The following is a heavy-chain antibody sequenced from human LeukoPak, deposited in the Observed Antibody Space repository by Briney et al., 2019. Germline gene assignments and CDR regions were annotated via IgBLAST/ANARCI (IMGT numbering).Heavy chain of an antibody. D-gene: IGHD4-17*01. CDR2: IIPILGIA. V-gene: IGHV1-69*04. CDR1: GGTFSSYA. CDR3: ARGTMTTTLENWFDP. J-gene: IGHJ5*02. Sequence: SVKVSCEASGGTFSSYAISWVRQAPGQGLEWMGRIIPILGIANYAQKFQGRVTITADKSTSTAYMELSSLRSEDTAVYYCARGTMTTTLENWFDPWGQGTLVTVSS.